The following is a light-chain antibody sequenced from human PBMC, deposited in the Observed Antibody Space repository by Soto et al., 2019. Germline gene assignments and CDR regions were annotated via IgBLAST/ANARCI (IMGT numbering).Light chain of an antibody. CDR2: DAS. J-gene: IGKJ1*01. CDR3: QQYNDWPET. CDR1: QSVGST. Sequence: EIVMTQSPATLSVSPGERATLSCRASQSVGSTLAWYQQKVGQAPRLLIYDASARATGIPARFSGSGSGTEFTLTISSLQSEDFPVYYCQQYNDWPETFGQGTKVEIK. V-gene: IGKV3-15*01.